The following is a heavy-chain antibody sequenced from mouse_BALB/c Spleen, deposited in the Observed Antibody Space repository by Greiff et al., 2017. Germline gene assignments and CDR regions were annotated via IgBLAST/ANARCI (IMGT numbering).Heavy chain of an antibody. CDR1: GYTFTDYA. D-gene: IGHD2-3*01. J-gene: IGHJ3*01. Sequence: QVQLQQSGPELVRPGVSVKISCKGSGYTFTDYAMHWVKQSHAKSLEWIGVISTYYGNTNYNQKFKGKATMTVDKSSSTAYMQLSSLTSEDSAVYYCARGGYDGYYVGGLFAYWGQGTLVTVSA. V-gene: IGHV1-67*01. CDR3: ARGGYDGYYVGGLFAY. CDR2: ISTYYGNT.